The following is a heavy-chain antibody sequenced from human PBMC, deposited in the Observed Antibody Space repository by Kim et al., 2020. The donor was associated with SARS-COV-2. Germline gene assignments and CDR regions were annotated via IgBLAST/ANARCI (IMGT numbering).Heavy chain of an antibody. CDR2: IYYSGST. CDR1: GGSISSSSYY. CDR3: AREGTAMAFRYYGMDV. J-gene: IGHJ6*02. D-gene: IGHD5-18*01. Sequence: SETLSLTCTVSGGSISSSSYYWGWIRQPPGKGLEWIGSIYYSGSTYYNPSLKSRVTISVDTSKNQFSLKLSSVTAADTAVYYCAREGTAMAFRYYGMDVWGQGTTVTVSS. V-gene: IGHV4-39*07.